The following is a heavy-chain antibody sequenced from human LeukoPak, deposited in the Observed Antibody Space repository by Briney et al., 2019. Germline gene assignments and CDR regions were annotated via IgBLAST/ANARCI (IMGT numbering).Heavy chain of an antibody. CDR1: GGSISSHY. J-gene: IGHJ6*03. V-gene: IGHV4-59*11. D-gene: IGHD3-3*01. CDR3: ARENLINYDFWSGFTSYYYCMDV. Sequence: SETLSLTCTVSGGSISSHYWSWIRQPPGKGLEWIGYIYYSGSTNYNPSLKSRVTISVDTSKNQFSLKLSSVTAADTAVYYCARENLINYDFWSGFTSYYYCMDVWGKGTTVTVSS. CDR2: IYYSGST.